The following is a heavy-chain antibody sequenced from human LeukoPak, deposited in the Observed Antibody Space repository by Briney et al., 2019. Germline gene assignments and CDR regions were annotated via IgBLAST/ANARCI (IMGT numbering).Heavy chain of an antibody. D-gene: IGHD2/OR15-2a*01. Sequence: SETLSLTCTVSGGSISSYYWSWIRQPPGKGLEWIGYIYYSGSTNYNPSLKSRVAISVDTSKNQFSLKLSSVTAADTAVYYCARTLSYFDYWGQGTLVTVSS. CDR3: ARTLSYFDY. CDR1: GGSISSYY. V-gene: IGHV4-59*01. CDR2: IYYSGST. J-gene: IGHJ4*02.